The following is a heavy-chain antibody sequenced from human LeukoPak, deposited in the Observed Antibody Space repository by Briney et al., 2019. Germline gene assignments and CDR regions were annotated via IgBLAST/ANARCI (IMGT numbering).Heavy chain of an antibody. J-gene: IGHJ6*02. V-gene: IGHV3-53*01. Sequence: GGSLRLSCAASGFTVSNNYMSWVRQAPGKGLEWVSVIHSGGDTYYADSVKGRFTISRDNSKNTLYLQMNSLRAEDTAVYYCAKETITIFDYYYYGMDVWGQGTTVTVSS. CDR1: GFTVSNNY. D-gene: IGHD3-3*01. CDR3: AKETITIFDYYYYGMDV. CDR2: IHSGGDT.